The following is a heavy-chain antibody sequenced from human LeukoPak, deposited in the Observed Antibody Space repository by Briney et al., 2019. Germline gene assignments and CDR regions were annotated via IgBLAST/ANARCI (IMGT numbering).Heavy chain of an antibody. Sequence: ASVKVSCKASGYTFTGYYMHWVRQAPGQGLEWMGWINPNSGGTNYAQKFQGRVTMTRGTSISTAYMELRSLRSDDTAVYYCARAAARTHMDVWGKGTTVIVSS. J-gene: IGHJ6*03. CDR1: GYTFTGYY. V-gene: IGHV1-2*02. CDR3: ARAAARTHMDV. D-gene: IGHD6-13*01. CDR2: INPNSGGT.